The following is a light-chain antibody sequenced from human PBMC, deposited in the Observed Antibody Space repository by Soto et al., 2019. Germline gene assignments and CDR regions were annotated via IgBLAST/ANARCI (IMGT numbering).Light chain of an antibody. CDR2: GAS. CDR1: QSLSNN. J-gene: IGKJ4*01. V-gene: IGKV3-15*01. Sequence: EIVMTQSPATLSVSPGERATLSCRASQSLSNNLAWYQQKPGQAPRLLIYGASTRATGIPARFSGSGSGTEFPLTISSLQSEDFALYYCQQYNDWPPLTFGGGTKVEIK. CDR3: QQYNDWPPLT.